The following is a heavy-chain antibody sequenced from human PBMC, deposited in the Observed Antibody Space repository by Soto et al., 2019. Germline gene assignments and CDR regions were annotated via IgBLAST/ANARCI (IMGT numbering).Heavy chain of an antibody. CDR3: ARIKRSYVYYYDSSGYYYFDY. D-gene: IGHD3-22*01. CDR1: GFSLSNARMG. CDR2: IFSNDEK. V-gene: IGHV2-26*01. J-gene: IGHJ4*02. Sequence: QVTLKESGPVLVKPTETLTLTCTVSGFSLSNARMGVSWIRQPPGKALEWFAHIFSNDEKSYSTSLKSRLTISKDTSKSQVVLTMTNMDPVDTATYYCARIKRSYVYYYDSSGYYYFDYWGQGTLVTVSS.